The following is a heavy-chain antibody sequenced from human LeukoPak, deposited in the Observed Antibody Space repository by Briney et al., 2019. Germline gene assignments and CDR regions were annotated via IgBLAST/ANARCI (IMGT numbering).Heavy chain of an antibody. J-gene: IGHJ4*02. Sequence: GGSLRLSCAASGFIFSDYSMNWVRQAPGKGLEWVSSISSSSSHIYYADSMKGRFTISRDNDKNSVYLQMDSLRAEDTAVYYCAKDQNPMDSGSYGFDYWGQGTLLTVSS. D-gene: IGHD1-26*01. CDR2: ISSSSSHI. V-gene: IGHV3-21*01. CDR3: AKDQNPMDSGSYGFDY. CDR1: GFIFSDYS.